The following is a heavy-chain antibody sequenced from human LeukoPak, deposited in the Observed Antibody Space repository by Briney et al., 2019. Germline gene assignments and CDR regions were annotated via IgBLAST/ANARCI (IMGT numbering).Heavy chain of an antibody. CDR2: ISAYNGKT. CDR3: AGHFADAYYDTSATSDAFDI. Sequence: ASVKVSCKASGYTFTSYGISWVGPAPGQGLEWVGWISAYNGKTNYAQTLHGRVTMTTYASTSTAYMHLSSLRSDDTPVYYCAGHFADAYYDTSATSDAFDICSQGTTVT. CDR1: GYTFTSYG. V-gene: IGHV1-18*01. J-gene: IGHJ3*02. D-gene: IGHD3-22*01.